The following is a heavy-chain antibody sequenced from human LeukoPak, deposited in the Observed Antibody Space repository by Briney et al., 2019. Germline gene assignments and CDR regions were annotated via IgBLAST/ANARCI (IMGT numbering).Heavy chain of an antibody. Sequence: PSETLSLTCSVSGDSIIGYYWGWIRQPPGKGLEWSGNIYYTGNTYYNSSLKSRVTISLDTSNNQFSLKVISIIAADTAAYYCTKSDGYGLIRICGRGTMVTVSS. D-gene: IGHD3-10*01. CDR3: TKSDGYGLIRI. V-gene: IGHV4-39*07. J-gene: IGHJ3*02. CDR2: IYYTGNT. CDR1: GDSIIGYY.